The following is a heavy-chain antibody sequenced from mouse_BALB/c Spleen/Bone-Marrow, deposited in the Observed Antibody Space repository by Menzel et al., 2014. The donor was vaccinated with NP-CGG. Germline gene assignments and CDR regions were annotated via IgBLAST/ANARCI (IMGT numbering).Heavy chain of an antibody. CDR3: TREDTNWDFDY. Sequence: EVKLVESGGGLVKPGGSLKLSCAASGFTFSSYTMSWVRQTPEKRLEWVATISSGGSYTYYPDSVKGRFTISRDNAKNTLYLQISSLKSEDTAMYYCTREDTNWDFDYWGQGTTLTVSS. V-gene: IGHV5-6-4*01. CDR1: GFTFSSYT. D-gene: IGHD4-1*01. CDR2: ISSGGSYT. J-gene: IGHJ2*01.